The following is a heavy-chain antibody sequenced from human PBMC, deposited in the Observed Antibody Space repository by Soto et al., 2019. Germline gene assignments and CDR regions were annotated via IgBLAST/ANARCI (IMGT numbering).Heavy chain of an antibody. V-gene: IGHV1-3*04. CDR3: ARDSRSWYSNWFDP. J-gene: IGHJ5*02. CDR1: GYTFADYT. CDR2: INTGNGNT. Sequence: ASVKVSCKASGYTFADYTMHWVRQAPGQRLEWMGWINTGNGNTKYSQKFQGRVTITRDTSASTAYMELSSLRSEDTALYYCARDSRSWYSNWFDPWGQGTQVTVS. D-gene: IGHD6-13*01.